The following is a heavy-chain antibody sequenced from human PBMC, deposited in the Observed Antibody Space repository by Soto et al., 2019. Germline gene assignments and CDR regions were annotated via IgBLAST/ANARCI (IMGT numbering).Heavy chain of an antibody. D-gene: IGHD1-26*01. V-gene: IGHV3-21*01. CDR1: GFTFSSYS. CDR2: ISSSGSYI. J-gene: IGHJ4*02. Sequence: GGSLRLSCAASGFTFSSYSMNWVRQAPGKGLEWVSSISSSGSYIYYADSVKGRFTISRDNAKNSLDLQMNSLRAEDTAVYYCARDYSVATNPYYFDYWGLGTLVTV. CDR3: ARDYSVATNPYYFDY.